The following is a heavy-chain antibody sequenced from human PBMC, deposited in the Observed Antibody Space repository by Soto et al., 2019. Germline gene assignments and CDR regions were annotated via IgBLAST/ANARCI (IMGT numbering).Heavy chain of an antibody. CDR2: IIPITGTT. Sequence: QVQLVQSGAEVKKPGSSVKVSCKVSGGIFSSYAIDWVRQAPGQGLEWMAGIIPITGTTNRAQKFQGRVTVTADESTTTVYMELSSLTAKDTAVYYCAREYSSSSQYLYFDVWGRGTLVTVSS. D-gene: IGHD6-6*01. J-gene: IGHJ2*01. V-gene: IGHV1-69*01. CDR3: AREYSSSSQYLYFDV. CDR1: GGIFSSYA.